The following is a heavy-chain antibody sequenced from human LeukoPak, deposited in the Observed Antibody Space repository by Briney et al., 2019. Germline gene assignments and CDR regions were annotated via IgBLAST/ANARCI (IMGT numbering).Heavy chain of an antibody. V-gene: IGHV4-34*01. CDR2: SNHGGST. J-gene: IGHJ6*02. D-gene: IGHD5-18*01. Sequence: SETLSLTGAVAGESFSGYFWTWIRQPPGKGLEWMGESNHGGSTDENPSLKSRVTISVDTSKKQFSLNVRSVSDADTAVYFCARGRLQLWSFPLPYNHYAIDVWGQGTTVTVSS. CDR3: ARGRLQLWSFPLPYNHYAIDV. CDR1: GESFSGYF.